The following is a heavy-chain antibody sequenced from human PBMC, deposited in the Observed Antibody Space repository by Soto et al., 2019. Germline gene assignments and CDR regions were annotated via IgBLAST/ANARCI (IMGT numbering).Heavy chain of an antibody. CDR2: IYTSGIT. J-gene: IGHJ3*02. D-gene: IGHD3-10*01. V-gene: IGHV4-4*07. CDR1: GGSISSYY. Sequence: QVQLQESGPGLVKPSETLSLTCTVSGGSISSYYWSWIRQPAGKGLEWIGRIYTSGITNYNPSLTSRVTMSVDTSKNQFSLKLSSVTAADTAVYYCARVESGGSGSNDAFDIWGQGTMVTVSS. CDR3: ARVESGGSGSNDAFDI.